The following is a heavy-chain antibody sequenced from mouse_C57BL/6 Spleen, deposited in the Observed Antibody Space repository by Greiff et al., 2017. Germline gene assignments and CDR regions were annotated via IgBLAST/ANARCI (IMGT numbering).Heavy chain of an antibody. CDR3: ASGGDSWYFDD. D-gene: IGHD2-13*01. J-gene: IGHJ1*03. V-gene: IGHV1-42*01. CDR1: GYSFTGYY. CDR2: INPSTGGT. Sequence: EVKLVESGPELVKPGASVKISCKASGYSFTGYYMNWVKQSPEKSLEWIGEINPSTGGTTSNQKFKAKATLTVDKSSSTAYMQLKRLTSEDSAVYYCASGGDSWYFDDWGKGTTVTVSS.